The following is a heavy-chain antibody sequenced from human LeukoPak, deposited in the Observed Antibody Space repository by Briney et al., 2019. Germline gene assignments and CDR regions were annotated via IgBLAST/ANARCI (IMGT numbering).Heavy chain of an antibody. CDR3: AASYRSGSRNWFDP. CDR1: GGSISSYY. CDR2: IYTSGST. J-gene: IGHJ5*02. D-gene: IGHD3-10*01. Sequence: SETLSLTCTVSGGSISSYYWSWIRQPPGKGLEWIGYIYTSGSTNYNPSLKSRVTMSVDTSKNQFSLKLSSVTAADTAVYYCAASYRSGSRNWFDPWGQGTLVTVSS. V-gene: IGHV4-4*09.